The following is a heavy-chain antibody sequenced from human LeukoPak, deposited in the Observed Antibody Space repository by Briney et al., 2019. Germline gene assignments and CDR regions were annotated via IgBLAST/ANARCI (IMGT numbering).Heavy chain of an antibody. V-gene: IGHV1-8*01. D-gene: IGHD6-6*01. J-gene: IGHJ6*03. CDR2: MNPNSGNT. CDR3: ARNQRGSSLSTHQNRGYYYYYYYMDV. Sequence: GASVKVSCKASGYTFTSYDINWVRQATGQGLEWMGWMNPNSGNTGYAQKFQGRVTMTRNTSISTAYMELSSLRSEDTAVYYCARNQRGSSLSTHQNRGYYYYYYYMDVWGKGTTATVSS. CDR1: GYTFTSYD.